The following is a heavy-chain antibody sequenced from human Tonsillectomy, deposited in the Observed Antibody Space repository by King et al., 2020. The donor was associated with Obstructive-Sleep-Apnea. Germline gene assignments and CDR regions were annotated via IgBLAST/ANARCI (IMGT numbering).Heavy chain of an antibody. CDR3: AKEGGTGMVTTVDY. J-gene: IGHJ4*02. Sequence: VQLVESGGGVVQPGGSLRLSCAASGFTFSSYGMHWVRQAPGKGLEWVAFIRDGGLNKYYADSVKGRFTISRDNSKNTRYLERNSLKTEDTAVYYCAKEGGTGMVTTVDYWGQGTLVTVPS. V-gene: IGHV3-30*02. CDR2: IRDGGLNK. D-gene: IGHD4-17*01. CDR1: GFTFSSYG.